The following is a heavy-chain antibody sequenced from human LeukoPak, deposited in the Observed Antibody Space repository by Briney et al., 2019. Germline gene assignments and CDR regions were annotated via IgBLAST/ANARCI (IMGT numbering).Heavy chain of an antibody. Sequence: ASVKVSCKVSGYTLTELSMHWVRQAPGKGLEWMGGFDPEDGETIYAQKFQGRVTMTEDTSTDTAYMELSSLRSEDTAVYYCATLLCSGESSHDAFDIWGQGTMVTVSS. CDR3: ATLLCSGESSHDAFDI. D-gene: IGHD3-10*01. V-gene: IGHV1-24*01. J-gene: IGHJ3*02. CDR1: GYTLTELS. CDR2: FDPEDGET.